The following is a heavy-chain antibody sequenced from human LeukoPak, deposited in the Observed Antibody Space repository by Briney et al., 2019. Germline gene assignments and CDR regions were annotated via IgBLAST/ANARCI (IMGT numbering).Heavy chain of an antibody. CDR1: AFTVTSYP. J-gene: IGHJ4*02. CDR2: MSYDGSNK. D-gene: IGHD2-21*01. CDR3: ARDPSPAYCGGDCYHFDY. Sequence: PGGSLRLSCAASAFTVTSYPMHWVRQAPGKGLEWVAVMSYDGSNKLYPDSVKGRFTISRDNSKNTLYPQMNSLRAEDTAVYYCARDPSPAYCGGDCYHFDYWGQGTLVTVSS. V-gene: IGHV3-30-3*01.